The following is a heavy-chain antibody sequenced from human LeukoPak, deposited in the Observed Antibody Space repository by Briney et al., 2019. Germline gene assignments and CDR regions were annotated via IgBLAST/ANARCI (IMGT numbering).Heavy chain of an antibody. J-gene: IGHJ6*03. CDR2: IYYSGST. CDR3: ARVAWPGEAAGGAKKSASFADYYYYYMDV. D-gene: IGHD6-13*01. CDR1: GGSISSSSYY. V-gene: IGHV4-39*07. Sequence: SETLSLTCTVSGGSISSSSYYWGWLRQPPGKGLEGIGSIYYSGSTYYNPSLKSRVTISVDTSKNPFSLKLSSVAAADTAVYYCARVAWPGEAAGGAKKSASFADYYYYYMDVWGKGTTVTVSS.